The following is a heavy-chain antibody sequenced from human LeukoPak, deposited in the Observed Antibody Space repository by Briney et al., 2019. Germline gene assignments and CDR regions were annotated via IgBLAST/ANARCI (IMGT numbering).Heavy chain of an antibody. CDR3: ARGLPLMEVVPAATSY. CDR1: GFTFSTYT. D-gene: IGHD2-2*01. J-gene: IGHJ4*02. Sequence: GGSLRLSCAASGFTFSTYTMNWVRQAPGKGLEWVSSISSDSNYIFYTDSVKGRFTISRDNAKNSLYLQMNSLRAEDTAVYYCARGLPLMEVVPAATSYWGQGTLVTVSS. V-gene: IGHV3-21*01. CDR2: ISSDSNYI.